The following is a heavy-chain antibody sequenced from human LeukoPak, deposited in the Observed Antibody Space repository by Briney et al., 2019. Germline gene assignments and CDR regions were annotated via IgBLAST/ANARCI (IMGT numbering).Heavy chain of an antibody. CDR3: ARGYGDSPVYHYYGMDV. V-gene: IGHV3-74*01. CDR1: GXTFSSYW. Sequence: GGSLRLSCAASGXTFSSYWMHWVRQVPGKGLVWVSRINNDGNSITYADSVKGRFTISRDNAKNTLYLQMNSLRAEDRAVYLCARGYGDSPVYHYYGMDVWGQGTTVTVSS. D-gene: IGHD4-17*01. J-gene: IGHJ6*02. CDR2: INNDGNSI.